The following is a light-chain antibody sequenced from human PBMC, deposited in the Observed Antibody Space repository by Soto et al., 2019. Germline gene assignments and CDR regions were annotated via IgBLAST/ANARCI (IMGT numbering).Light chain of an antibody. CDR3: QSFDSSLSGWRV. J-gene: IGLJ3*02. CDR2: GNS. Sequence: QSVLTQPPSVSGAPGRGVTISGTGATSKTGAGYDVNCYQQLPGTAPKLLIYGNSNRPSGVPDRFSGSKSGTSASLAITGLQAEDEADYYCQSFDSSLSGWRVFGGGTKLTVL. V-gene: IGLV1-40*01. CDR1: TSKTGAGYD.